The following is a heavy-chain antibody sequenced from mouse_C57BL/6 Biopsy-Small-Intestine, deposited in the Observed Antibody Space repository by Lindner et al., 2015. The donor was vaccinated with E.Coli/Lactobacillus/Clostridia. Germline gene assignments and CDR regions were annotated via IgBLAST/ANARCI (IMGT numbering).Heavy chain of an antibody. CDR1: GYTFTSYG. D-gene: IGHD2-1*01. CDR3: ARQQDGNYPFAY. V-gene: IGHV1-81*01. CDR2: IYPRSGNS. Sequence: VQLQESGAELARPGASVKLSCKASGYTFTSYGISWVKQRTGQGLEWIGEIYPRSGNSYYNEKFKGKATLTADKSSSTAYMELRSLTSEDSAVYFCARQQDGNYPFAYWGQVTLVTVSA. J-gene: IGHJ3*01.